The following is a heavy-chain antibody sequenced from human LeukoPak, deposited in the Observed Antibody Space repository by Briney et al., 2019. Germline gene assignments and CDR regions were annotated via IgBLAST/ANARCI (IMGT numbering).Heavy chain of an antibody. V-gene: IGHV1-69*13. CDR1: GGTFSSYT. CDR2: IIPIFGTA. CDR3: ARAGAIFGVVKHYYYYMDV. J-gene: IGHJ6*03. Sequence: SVKVSCKASGGTFSSYTISWVRQAPGRGLEWMGGIIPIFGTANYAQKFQGRVTITADESTSTAYMELSSLRSEDTAVYYCARAGAIFGVVKHYYYYMDVWGKGTTVTVSS. D-gene: IGHD3-3*01.